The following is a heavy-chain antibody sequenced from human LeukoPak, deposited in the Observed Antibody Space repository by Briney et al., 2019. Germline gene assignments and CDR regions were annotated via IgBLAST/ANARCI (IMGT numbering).Heavy chain of an antibody. J-gene: IGHJ2*01. V-gene: IGHV5-51*01. CDR1: GYSFTSYW. D-gene: IGHD6-19*01. Sequence: GESLKISCKGFGYSFTSYWIGWVRQMPGKGLEYMGIIYPGDSDTRYSPSFQGQVTISVDKSISTAYLQWSSLKASDTAMYYCARGIAVAGTNEYFYFDPWGRGTLVTVSS. CDR2: IYPGDSDT. CDR3: ARGIAVAGTNEYFYFDP.